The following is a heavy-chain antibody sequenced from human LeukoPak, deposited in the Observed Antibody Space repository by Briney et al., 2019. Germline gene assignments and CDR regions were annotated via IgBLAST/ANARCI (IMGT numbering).Heavy chain of an antibody. CDR1: GFTFSSYS. CDR2: ISSSSSYI. D-gene: IGHD3-16*01. V-gene: IGHV3-21*01. J-gene: IGHJ4*02. CDR3: ATLRGGGYPGPVDY. Sequence: KPGGSLRLSCAASGFTFSSYSMNWVRQTPGKGLEWVSSISSSSSYIYYADSVKGRFTISRDNAKNSLYLQMNSLRAEDTAVYYCATLRGGGYPGPVDYWGQGTLVTVSS.